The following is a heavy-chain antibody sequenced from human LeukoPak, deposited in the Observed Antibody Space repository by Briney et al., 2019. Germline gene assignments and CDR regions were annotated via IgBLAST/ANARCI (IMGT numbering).Heavy chain of an antibody. D-gene: IGHD3-22*01. CDR3: ARESGGFSYYDSSGYPYFDY. CDR2: IGAYNGNT. J-gene: IGHJ4*02. CDR1: GYTFTSYG. Sequence: ASVKVSCKASGYTFTSYGISWVRQAPGQGLEWMGWIGAYNGNTNYAQKLQGRVTMTTDTSTSTAYMELRSLRSDDTAVYYCARESGGFSYYDSSGYPYFDYWGQGTLVTVSS. V-gene: IGHV1-18*01.